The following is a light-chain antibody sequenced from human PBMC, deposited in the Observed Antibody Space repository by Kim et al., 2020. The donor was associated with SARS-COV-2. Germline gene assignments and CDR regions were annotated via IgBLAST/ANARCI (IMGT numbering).Light chain of an antibody. Sequence: APGKAARITCGGNNIGSKSVHWYQQKPGQAPVLVIYYDSDRPSGIPERFSGSNSGKTATLTISRVEAGDEADYYCQVWDSSSDHWVFGGGTKVTVL. V-gene: IGLV3-21*04. CDR3: QVWDSSSDHWV. CDR2: YDS. J-gene: IGLJ3*02. CDR1: NIGSKS.